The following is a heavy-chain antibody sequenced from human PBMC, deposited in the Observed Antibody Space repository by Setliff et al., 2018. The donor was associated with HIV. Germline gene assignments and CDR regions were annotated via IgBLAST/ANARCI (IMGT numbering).Heavy chain of an antibody. J-gene: IGHJ3*02. CDR3: ARGVTDGYSYGNDAFDI. V-gene: IGHV4-39*01. CDR1: GGSISSSSYY. D-gene: IGHD5-18*01. Sequence: LETLSLTCTVSGGSISSSSYYWGWIRQPPGKGLEWIGSIYYSGSTYYNPSLKSRVTISVDTSKNQFSLKLSSVTAADTAVYYCARGVTDGYSYGNDAFDIWGQGTMVTVSS. CDR2: IYYSGST.